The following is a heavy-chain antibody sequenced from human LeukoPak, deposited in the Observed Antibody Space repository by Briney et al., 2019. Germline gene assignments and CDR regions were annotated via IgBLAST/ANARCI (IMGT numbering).Heavy chain of an antibody. V-gene: IGHV4-59*12. CDR3: ARYHMVNRGVNWFDP. Sequence: KPSETLSLTCTVSGGSISSYYWSWIRQPPGKGLEWIGYIYYSGSTNYNPSLKSRAIISVDTSHNQFSLKMTSVTAAETAVYYCARYHMVNRGVNWFDPWGQGILVTVSS. D-gene: IGHD4-23*01. J-gene: IGHJ5*02. CDR2: IYYSGST. CDR1: GGSISSYY.